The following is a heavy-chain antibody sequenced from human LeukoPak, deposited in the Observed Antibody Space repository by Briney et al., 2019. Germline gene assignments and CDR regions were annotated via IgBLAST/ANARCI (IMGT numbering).Heavy chain of an antibody. CDR3: ARVGRRGYRVNNWFDP. Sequence: SETLSLTCAVYGGSFSGYYWSWIRQPPGKGLEWIGEINHSGSTNYNPSLKSRVTISVDASKNQFSLKLSSVTAADTAVYYCARVGRRGYRVNNWFDPWGQGTLVTVSS. CDR1: GGSFSGYY. V-gene: IGHV4-34*01. D-gene: IGHD5-18*01. J-gene: IGHJ5*02. CDR2: INHSGST.